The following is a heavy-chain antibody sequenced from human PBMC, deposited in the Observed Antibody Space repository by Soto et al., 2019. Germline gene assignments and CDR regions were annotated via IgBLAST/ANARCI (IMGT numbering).Heavy chain of an antibody. D-gene: IGHD5-12*01. CDR1: GGSFSGYY. V-gene: IGHV4-34*01. CDR2: INHSGST. CDR3: ARMVGISSGYDLYSYYGMDV. Sequence: SETLSLTCAVYGGSFSGYYWSWIRQPPGKGLEWIGEINHSGSTNYNPSLKSRVTISVDTSKNQFSLKLSSVTAADTAVYYCARMVGISSGYDLYSYYGMDVWGQGTTVTVSS. J-gene: IGHJ6*02.